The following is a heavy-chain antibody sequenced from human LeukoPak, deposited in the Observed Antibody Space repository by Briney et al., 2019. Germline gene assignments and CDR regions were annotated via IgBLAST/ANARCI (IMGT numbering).Heavy chain of an antibody. Sequence: GGSLRLSCAASGFTFSGSAMHWVRQASGKGLEWVGRIRSKANSYATAYAASVKGRFTISRDDSKNTAYLQMNSLRAEDTAVYYCASDPYYYDSSGYRHFDYWGQGTLVTVSS. CDR3: ASDPYYYDSSGYRHFDY. V-gene: IGHV3-73*01. CDR2: IRSKANSYAT. CDR1: GFTFSGSA. D-gene: IGHD3-22*01. J-gene: IGHJ4*02.